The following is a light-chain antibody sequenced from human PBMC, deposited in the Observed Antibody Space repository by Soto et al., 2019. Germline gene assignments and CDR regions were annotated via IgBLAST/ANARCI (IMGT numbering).Light chain of an antibody. CDR2: GAS. CDR3: QQYSNRYT. Sequence: EIVMTQSPATLSVSPGERATLSCRASQSVSSSLAWYQHKPGQAPRLLIYGASIWATGIPGRFSGSGSGTEFTLTISSLQSEDFAAYYCQQYSNRYTFGQGTKLEIK. J-gene: IGKJ2*01. V-gene: IGKV3D-15*01. CDR1: QSVSSS.